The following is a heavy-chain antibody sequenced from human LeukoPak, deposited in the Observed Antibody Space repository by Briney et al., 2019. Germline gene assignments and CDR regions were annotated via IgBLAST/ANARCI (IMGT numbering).Heavy chain of an antibody. CDR2: ISGSGGST. V-gene: IGHV3-23*01. J-gene: IGHJ4*02. D-gene: IGHD6-13*01. CDR3: AKEYSSSWYIPPVTSFDN. CDR1: GFTFSSYA. Sequence: TGGSLRLSCAASGFTFSSYAMSWVRQAPGKGLEWVSAISGSGGSTYYADSVKGRFTISRDNSKNTLYLQMNSLRAEDTAVYYCAKEYSSSWYIPPVTSFDNWGQGTLVTVSS.